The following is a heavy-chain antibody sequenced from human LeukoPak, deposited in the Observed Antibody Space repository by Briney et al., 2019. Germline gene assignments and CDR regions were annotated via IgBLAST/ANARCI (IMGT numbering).Heavy chain of an antibody. D-gene: IGHD6-19*01. CDR2: IHHSGST. Sequence: SETLSLTCTVSGVSITNYYWSWFRQPPGKRLEWIAYIHHSGSTNYNPSLKTRVTISVDTSKNQFSLKLSSVTAADTAVYYCARVRRTYSSGWYGEFDYWGQGTLVTVSS. J-gene: IGHJ4*02. V-gene: IGHV4-59*01. CDR1: GVSITNYY. CDR3: ARVRRTYSSGWYGEFDY.